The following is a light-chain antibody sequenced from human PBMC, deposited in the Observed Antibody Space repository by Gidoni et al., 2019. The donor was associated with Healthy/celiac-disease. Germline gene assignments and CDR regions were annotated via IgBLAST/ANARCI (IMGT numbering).Light chain of an antibody. CDR3: QQSYSTPLT. CDR2: AAS. V-gene: IGKV1-39*01. Sequence: ITCRASQSISSYLNWYQQKPGKAPKLLIYAASSLQSGVPSRFRSTITTISGSGTDFATYYCQQSYSTPLTFGGGTKVEIK. CDR1: QSISSY. J-gene: IGKJ4*01.